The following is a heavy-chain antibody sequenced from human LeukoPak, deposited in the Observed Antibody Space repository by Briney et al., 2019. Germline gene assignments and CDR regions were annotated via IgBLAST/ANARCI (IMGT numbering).Heavy chain of an antibody. CDR2: IYYSGST. CDR3: AGAVPAAILYYGMDV. V-gene: IGHV4-59*01. D-gene: IGHD2-2*01. CDR1: GGSISSYY. Sequence: PSETLSLTCTVSGGSISSYYWSWIRQPPGKGLEWIGYIYYSGSTNYNPSPKSRVTISVDTSKNQFSLKLSSVTAADTAVYYCAGAVPAAILYYGMDVWGQGTTVTVSS. J-gene: IGHJ6*02.